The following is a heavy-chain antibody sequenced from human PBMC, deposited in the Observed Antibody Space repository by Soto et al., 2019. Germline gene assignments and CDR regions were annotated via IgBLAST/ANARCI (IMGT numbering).Heavy chain of an antibody. J-gene: IGHJ5*02. D-gene: IGHD6-6*01. CDR2: FNPNSGGT. V-gene: IGHV1-2*02. CDR1: GYTLTDFY. CDR3: ARDSYSRTSGGGNWFDP. Sequence: QVQLVQSGAEVKKPGASVKVSCKASGYTLTDFYMHWVRQAPGQGLEWMGWFNPNSGGTNYAQKFQGRVTMTRDTSISTAYMELSRLRSDDTAVYYCARDSYSRTSGGGNWFDPWGQGTLVTVSS.